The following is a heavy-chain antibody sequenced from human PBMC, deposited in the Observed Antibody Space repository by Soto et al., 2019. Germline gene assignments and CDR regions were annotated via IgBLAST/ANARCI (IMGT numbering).Heavy chain of an antibody. J-gene: IGHJ5*02. CDR2: ISTSSNYI. CDR3: ARIDQA. CDR1: GFTFSLYP. D-gene: IGHD2-2*01. V-gene: IGHV3-21*01. Sequence: GGSLRLSXAASGFTFSLYPMNWVRQVPGKGLEWVSSISTSSNYIYYADSVKGRFTISRDNARNSLYLQMNSMRVDDTAVYYCARIDQAWGQGTLVTVSS.